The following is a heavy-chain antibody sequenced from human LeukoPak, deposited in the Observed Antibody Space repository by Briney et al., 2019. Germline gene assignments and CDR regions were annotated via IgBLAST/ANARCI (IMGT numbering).Heavy chain of an antibody. V-gene: IGHV1-46*01. D-gene: IGHD3-10*01. Sequence: ASVKVSCKASGYTFSSYYMHWVRQAPGQGLEWMGGINPSGGSTSYAQKFQGRLTMTRDTSTSTVYMELSSLRSEDTAVYYCARDRGEGYYFDYWGQGTLVTVSS. CDR2: INPSGGST. J-gene: IGHJ4*02. CDR1: GYTFSSYY. CDR3: ARDRGEGYYFDY.